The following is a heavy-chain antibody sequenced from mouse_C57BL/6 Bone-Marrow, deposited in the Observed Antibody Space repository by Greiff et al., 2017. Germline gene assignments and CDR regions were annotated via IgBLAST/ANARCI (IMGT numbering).Heavy chain of an antibody. CDR3: AWLLPFAY. CDR1: GFTFSSYA. Sequence: EVKLVESGGGLVKPGGSLKLSCAASGFTFSSYAMSWVRQTPEKRLEWVATISDGGSYTYYPDNVKGRFTISRDNAENNLYLQMSHLKSEDTAMYYCAWLLPFAYWGQGTLVTVSA. J-gene: IGHJ3*01. V-gene: IGHV5-4*03. CDR2: ISDGGSYT. D-gene: IGHD2-3*01.